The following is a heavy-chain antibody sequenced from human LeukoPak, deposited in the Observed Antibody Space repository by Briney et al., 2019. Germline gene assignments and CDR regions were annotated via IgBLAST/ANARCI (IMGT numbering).Heavy chain of an antibody. CDR3: ARGQRSCSGGSCYGPYFDY. Sequence: SETLSLTCTVSGGSVSSGSYYWSWIRQPPGKGLEWIGYIYYSGSINYNPSLKSRVTISVDTSKNQFSLKLSSVTAADTAVYYCARGQRSCSGGSCYGPYFDYWGQGTLVTVSS. CDR1: GGSVSSGSYY. J-gene: IGHJ4*02. V-gene: IGHV4-61*01. CDR2: IYYSGSI. D-gene: IGHD2-15*01.